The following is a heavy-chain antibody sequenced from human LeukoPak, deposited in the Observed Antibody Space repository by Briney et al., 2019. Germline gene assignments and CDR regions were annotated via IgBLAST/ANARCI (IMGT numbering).Heavy chain of an antibody. CDR1: GFTFSSYS. D-gene: IGHD5-18*01. CDR3: ARDPAKRGYRPVDY. J-gene: IGHJ4*02. CDR2: ISYDGSNK. Sequence: PGGSLRLSCAASGFTFSSYSMNWVRQAPGKGLEWVAVISYDGSNKYYADSVKGRFTISRDNSKNTLYLQMNSLRAEDTAVYYCARDPAKRGYRPVDYWGQGTLVTVSS. V-gene: IGHV3-30*03.